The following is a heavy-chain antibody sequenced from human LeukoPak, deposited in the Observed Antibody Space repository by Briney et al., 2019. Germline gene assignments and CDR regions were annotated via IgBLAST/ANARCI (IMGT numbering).Heavy chain of an antibody. CDR3: ARQGGGFWYFDL. CDR1: GGSISSYY. D-gene: IGHD6-25*01. CDR2: IYYSGST. J-gene: IGHJ2*01. Sequence: KPSETLSLTFTVSGGSISSYYWSWIRQPPGKGLEGIGYIYYSGSTNYNPSLKSRVTISVDTSKNQFSLKLSSVTAADTAVYYCARQGGGFWYFDLWGRGTLVTVSS. V-gene: IGHV4-59*08.